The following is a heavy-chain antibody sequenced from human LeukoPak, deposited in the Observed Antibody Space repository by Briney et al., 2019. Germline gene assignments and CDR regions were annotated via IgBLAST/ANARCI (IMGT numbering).Heavy chain of an antibody. J-gene: IGHJ3*02. V-gene: IGHV3-30*18. CDR3: AKDYGIAAAGMVGAFDI. D-gene: IGHD6-13*01. Sequence: GRSLRLSCAASGFTFSSYGMHWIRQAPGKGLEWVAVISYDGSNKYYADPVRGRFTISRDNSMNTLYLQMNRLRAEDTAVYYCAKDYGIAAAGMVGAFDIWGQGTMVTVSS. CDR2: ISYDGSNK. CDR1: GFTFSSYG.